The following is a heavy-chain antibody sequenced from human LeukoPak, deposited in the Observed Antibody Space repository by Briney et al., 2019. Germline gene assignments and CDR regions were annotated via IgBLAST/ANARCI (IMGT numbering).Heavy chain of an antibody. CDR2: IIPIFGTA. CDR3: ARDAYEFDY. V-gene: IGHV1-69*01. Sequence: ASVKVSCKASAGTFSSYAISWVRQAPAQGLEWMGGIIPIFGTANYAQKFQGRVTITADESTSTAYMELSSLRSEDTAVYYCARDAYEFDYWGQGTLVTVSS. D-gene: IGHD2-8*01. J-gene: IGHJ4*02. CDR1: AGTFSSYA.